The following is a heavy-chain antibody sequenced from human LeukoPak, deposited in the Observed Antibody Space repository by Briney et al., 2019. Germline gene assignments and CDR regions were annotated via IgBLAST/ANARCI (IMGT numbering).Heavy chain of an antibody. J-gene: IGHJ4*02. D-gene: IGHD2/OR15-2a*01. V-gene: IGHV3-20*04. CDR1: GFTFDEYA. CDR2: IDWNGSST. Sequence: GGSLRLSCAASGFTFDEYAMSWVRQAPGKGLEWVSCIDWNGSSTGYADSVKGRFTISRDDAKNSLYLQMNSLRAEDTALSYCARDAEYYFDQWGQGTLVTVSS. CDR3: ARDAEYYFDQ.